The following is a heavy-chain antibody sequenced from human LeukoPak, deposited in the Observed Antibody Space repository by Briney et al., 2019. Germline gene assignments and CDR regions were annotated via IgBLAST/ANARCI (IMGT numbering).Heavy chain of an antibody. CDR2: INHSGST. D-gene: IGHD3-3*01. Sequence: PSETLSLTCAVYGGSFSGYYWSWIRQPPGKGLEWIGEINHSGSTNYNPSLKSRVTISVDTSKNQFSLKLSSVTAADTAVYYCAKRNKNFWNTYPDYWGQGTLVTVSS. CDR3: AKRNKNFWNTYPDY. J-gene: IGHJ4*02. CDR1: GGSFSGYY. V-gene: IGHV4-34*01.